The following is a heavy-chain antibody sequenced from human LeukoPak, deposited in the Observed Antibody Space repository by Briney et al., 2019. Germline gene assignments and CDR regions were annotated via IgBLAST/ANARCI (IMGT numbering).Heavy chain of an antibody. Sequence: KPSETLSLTCTVSGGSITTYSWSWIRQPAGKGLELIGRIYASGSTTYNPSLKSRVTMSVDTSKSQFSVRLTSVVAADTAVYYCARAAYCSGASCYFDYWGQGTLVTVSS. D-gene: IGHD2-15*01. V-gene: IGHV4-4*07. CDR1: GGSITTYS. J-gene: IGHJ4*02. CDR3: ARAAYCSGASCYFDY. CDR2: IYASGST.